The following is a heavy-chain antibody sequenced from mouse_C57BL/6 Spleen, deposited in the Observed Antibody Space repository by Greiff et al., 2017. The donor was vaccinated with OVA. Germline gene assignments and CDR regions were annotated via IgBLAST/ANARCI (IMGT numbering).Heavy chain of an antibody. V-gene: IGHV1-22*01. CDR3: ARRGGLRQGSWFAY. J-gene: IGHJ3*01. CDR1: GYTFTDYN. CDR2: INPNNGGT. Sequence: VQLQQPGPELVKPGASVKMSCKASGYTFTDYNMHWVKQSHGKSLEWIGYINPNNGGTSYNQKFKGKATLTVNKSSSTAYMELRSLTSEDSAVYYCARRGGLRQGSWFAYWGQGTLVTVSA. D-gene: IGHD2-4*01.